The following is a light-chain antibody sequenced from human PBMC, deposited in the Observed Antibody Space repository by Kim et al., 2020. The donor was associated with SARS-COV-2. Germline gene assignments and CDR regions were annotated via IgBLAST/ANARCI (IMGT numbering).Light chain of an antibody. CDR1: QSVSSSY. Sequence: EIVLTQSPGTLSLSPGERATLSCRASQSVSSSYLAWYQHKPGQAPRLIMYGASRRATGIPDRFSGSGSGTDFTLTIGRLEPEDFGVYYCQHYGSSPPYTFGQGTKLEIK. CDR3: QHYGSSPPYT. V-gene: IGKV3-20*01. CDR2: GAS. J-gene: IGKJ2*01.